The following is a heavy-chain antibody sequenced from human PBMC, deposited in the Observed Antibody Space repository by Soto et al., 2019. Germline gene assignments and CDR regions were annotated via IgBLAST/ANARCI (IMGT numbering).Heavy chain of an antibody. V-gene: IGHV1-8*01. D-gene: IGHD3-10*01. CDR1: GYSFTSYD. J-gene: IGHJ4*02. CDR3: ARGRGESARRYYYGSGSYYYY. CDR2: MNPNSGNT. Sequence: SVKVGCKASGYSFTSYDSDWARQATGQRLEWMGWMNPNSGNTGYAQKFQGRVTMTRNTSISTAYMELSSLRSEDTAVYYCARGRGESARRYYYGSGSYYYYWGQGTLVTVSS.